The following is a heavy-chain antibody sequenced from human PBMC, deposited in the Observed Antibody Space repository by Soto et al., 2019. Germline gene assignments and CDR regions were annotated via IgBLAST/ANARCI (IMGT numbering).Heavy chain of an antibody. CDR1: GYTFTGYY. V-gene: IGHV1-2*02. D-gene: IGHD5-12*01. J-gene: IGHJ4*02. CDR2: INPNSGGT. CDR3: ARALDKKYSGYLYYFDY. Sequence: GASVKVSCKASGYTFTGYYMHWVRQAPGQGLEWMGWINPNSGGTNYAQKFQGRVTMTRDTSISTAYMELSRLRSDDTAVYYCARALDKKYSGYLYYFDYWGQGTLVTVSS.